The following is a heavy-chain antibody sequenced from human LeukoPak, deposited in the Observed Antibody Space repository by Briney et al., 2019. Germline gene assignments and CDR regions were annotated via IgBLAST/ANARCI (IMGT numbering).Heavy chain of an antibody. CDR2: ISAYNGNT. V-gene: IGHV1-18*04. CDR1: GYTFTSYG. CDR3: ARGEEAVAGTGDFDY. J-gene: IGHJ4*02. Sequence: ASVKVSCKASGYTFTSYGISWVRQAPGQGLEWMGWISAYNGNTNYAQKLQGRVTMTTDTSTSTAYMELRSLRSDDAAVYYCARGEEAVAGTGDFDYWDQGTLVTVSS. D-gene: IGHD6-19*01.